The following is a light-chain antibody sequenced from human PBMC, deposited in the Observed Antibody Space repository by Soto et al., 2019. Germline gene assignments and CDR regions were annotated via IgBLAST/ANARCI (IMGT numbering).Light chain of an antibody. V-gene: IGKV3-15*01. CDR2: AAS. J-gene: IGKJ3*01. Sequence: EIVMTQSPATLSVSPGERATLSCRARQSVSSNLAWYQQKPGQAPRLLIYAASTWATGIPARFSGSGSGSDFTLTITGLQSEDFALYSCQQYNSWSLTFGPGPTVDIK. CDR1: QSVSSN. CDR3: QQYNSWSLT.